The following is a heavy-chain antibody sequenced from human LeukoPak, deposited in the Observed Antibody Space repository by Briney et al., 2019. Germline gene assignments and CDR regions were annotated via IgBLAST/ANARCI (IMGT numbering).Heavy chain of an antibody. CDR1: GGSFSGYY. CDR3: ARGRRHYDPETYYYYGMDV. J-gene: IGHJ6*02. CDR2: ISQSGST. V-gene: IGHV4-34*01. D-gene: IGHD3-3*01. Sequence: SETLSLTCAVYGGSFSGYYWSWIRQSPGKGLEWIGEISQSGSTNYNPSLKSRVTISVDTSKNQFSLKLSSVTAADTAVYYCARGRRHYDPETYYYYGMDVWGQGTTVTVSS.